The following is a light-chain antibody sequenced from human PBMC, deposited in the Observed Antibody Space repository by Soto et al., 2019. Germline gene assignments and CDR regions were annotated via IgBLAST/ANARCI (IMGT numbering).Light chain of an antibody. CDR2: EGS. Sequence: QSALTQPASVSGSPGQSITISCTGTSSDVGSYNLVSWYQQHPGTAPKLMIYEGSKRPSGVSNRFSGSKSGNTASLTISGLQAEDEDDYYCCSYAGSSTYVFGTGTKLTVL. CDR1: SSDVGSYNL. CDR3: CSYAGSSTYV. V-gene: IGLV2-23*01. J-gene: IGLJ1*01.